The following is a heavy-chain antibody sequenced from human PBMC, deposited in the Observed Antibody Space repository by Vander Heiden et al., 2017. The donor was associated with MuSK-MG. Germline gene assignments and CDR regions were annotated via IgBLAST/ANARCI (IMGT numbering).Heavy chain of an antibody. CDR1: GGTFSSYA. D-gene: IGHD7-27*01. J-gene: IGHJ3*02. CDR2: IIPIFGTA. Sequence: QVQLVQSGAEVKKPGSSVKVSCKASGGTFSSYAISWVRQAPGQGLEWMGGIIPIFGTANYAQKFQGRVTITADESTSTAYMELSSLRSEDTAVYYCARNPLTGDSPLGNAFDIWGQGTMVTVSS. CDR3: ARNPLTGDSPLGNAFDI. V-gene: IGHV1-69*01.